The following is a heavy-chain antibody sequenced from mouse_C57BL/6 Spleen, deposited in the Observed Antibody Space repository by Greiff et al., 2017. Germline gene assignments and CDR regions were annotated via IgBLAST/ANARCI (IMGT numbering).Heavy chain of an antibody. CDR3: ARDPLIYYGNYGYFDV. CDR2: ISYDGSN. D-gene: IGHD2-1*01. J-gene: IGHJ1*03. CDR1: GYSITSGYY. V-gene: IGHV3-6*01. Sequence: EVKLMESGPGLVKPSQSLSLTCSVTGYSITSGYYWNWIRQFPGNKLEWMGYISYDGSNNYNPSLKNRISITRDTSKNQFFLKLNSVTTEDTATYYCARDPLIYYGNYGYFDVWGTGTTVTVSS.